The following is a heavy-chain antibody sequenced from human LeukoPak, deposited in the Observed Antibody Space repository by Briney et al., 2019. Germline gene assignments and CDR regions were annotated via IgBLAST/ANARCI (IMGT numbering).Heavy chain of an antibody. D-gene: IGHD6-19*01. CDR3: AKGAGQWLVPSEYFQY. Sequence: GGSLRLSCAASGFTYSNYGMTWVRQAPGKGLEWVSSIRRGGHSTYYAGSVKGRFTISRDNSKNTLYLQMNSLRAEDTAVYYCAKGAGQWLVPSEYFQYWGQGTLVTVSS. V-gene: IGHV3-23*01. J-gene: IGHJ1*01. CDR1: GFTYSNYG. CDR2: IRRGGHST.